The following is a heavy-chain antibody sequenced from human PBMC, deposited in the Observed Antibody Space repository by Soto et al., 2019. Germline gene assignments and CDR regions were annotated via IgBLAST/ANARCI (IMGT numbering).Heavy chain of an antibody. CDR3: ARGQGSTPPPNWFDP. CDR1: GYTFTSYG. D-gene: IGHD2-15*01. Sequence: ASVKVSCKASGYTFTSYGISWVRQAPGQGLEWMGWISAYNGNTNYAQKLQGRVTMTTDTSTSTAYMELRSLRSDDTAVYYCARGQGSTPPPNWFDPWGQGTLVTVSS. V-gene: IGHV1-18*01. CDR2: ISAYNGNT. J-gene: IGHJ5*02.